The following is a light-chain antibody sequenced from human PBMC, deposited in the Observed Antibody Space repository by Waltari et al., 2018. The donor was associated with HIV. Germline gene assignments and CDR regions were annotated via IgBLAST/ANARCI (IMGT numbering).Light chain of an antibody. CDR2: RNI. V-gene: IGLV1-47*01. CDR1: SYNIGSPF. J-gene: IGLJ2*01. CDR3: AAWDDSLSGGV. Sequence: QSVLTQPPSTSGTPGQSVTITSSGSSYNIGSPFVYLYQQVPGTATKLLNSRNIQRPSGVPGRFSGAKSGTSASLAISGLRAEDEADYYCAAWDDSLSGGVFGGGTKLTVL.